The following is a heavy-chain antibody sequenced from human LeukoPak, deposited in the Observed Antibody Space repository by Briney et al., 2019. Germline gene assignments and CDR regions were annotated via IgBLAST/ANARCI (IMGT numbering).Heavy chain of an antibody. CDR1: GGSISSYY. D-gene: IGHD3-22*01. Sequence: SETLSLTCTVSGGSISSYYWSWIRQPPGKGLEWIGYIYYSGSTNYNPSLKSRVTMSVDTSKNQFSLKLSSVTAADTAVYYCASPLYYYDSSGYGGYWGQGTLVTVSP. J-gene: IGHJ4*02. CDR2: IYYSGST. V-gene: IGHV4-59*08. CDR3: ASPLYYYDSSGYGGY.